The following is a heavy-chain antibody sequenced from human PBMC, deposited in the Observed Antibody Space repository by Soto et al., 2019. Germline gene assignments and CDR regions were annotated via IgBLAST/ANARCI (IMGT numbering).Heavy chain of an antibody. CDR3: ARSRRGDAVDI. V-gene: IGHV4-31*03. Sequence: QVQLQESGPGLVKPSQTLSLTCTVSGGSISSGGYYWSWIGQQPGKGLEWIGYIYYSGSTYYNPSLKSRFTISVDTSKKQFTLKLSSVTAADTAVYYCARSRRGDAVDIWGQGTMVTVSS. J-gene: IGHJ3*02. D-gene: IGHD3-16*01. CDR2: IYYSGST. CDR1: GGSISSGGYY.